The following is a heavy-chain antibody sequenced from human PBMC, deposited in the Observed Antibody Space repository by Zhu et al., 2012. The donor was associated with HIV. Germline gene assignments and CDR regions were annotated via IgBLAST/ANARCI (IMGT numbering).Heavy chain of an antibody. Sequence: QVQLQESGPGLVKPSETLSLTCTVSGGSISSHYWSWIRQPPGKGLEWIGYIYYSGSTNYNPSLKSRVTISVDTSKNQFSLKLGSVTAADTAVYYCARMLGVPWGQGTLVTVSS. CDR1: GGSISSHY. CDR2: IYYSGST. V-gene: IGHV4-59*11. CDR3: ARMLGVP. D-gene: IGHD3-10*02. J-gene: IGHJ5*02.